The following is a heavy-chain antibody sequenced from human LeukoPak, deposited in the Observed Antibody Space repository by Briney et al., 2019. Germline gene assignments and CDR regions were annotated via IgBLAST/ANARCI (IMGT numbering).Heavy chain of an antibody. Sequence: GGSLRLSCAASGFTFSSYSTNWVRQAPGKGLECVSSISSSSSYIHYADSVKGRFTISRDNAKNSLYLQMNSLRAEDTALYYCARVGDGDSFDYWGQGTLVTVSS. CDR2: ISSSSSYI. J-gene: IGHJ4*02. CDR3: ARVGDGDSFDY. CDR1: GFTFSSYS. D-gene: IGHD3-10*01. V-gene: IGHV3-21*01.